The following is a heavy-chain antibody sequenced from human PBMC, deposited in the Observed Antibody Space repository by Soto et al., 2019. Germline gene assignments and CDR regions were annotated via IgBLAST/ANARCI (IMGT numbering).Heavy chain of an antibody. CDR3: ARAGATSFYYYYGMDV. V-gene: IGHV4-31*03. Sequence: QVQLQESGPGLVKPSQTLSLTCTVSGGSISSGGYYWSWIRQHPGKGLEWIGYIYYSGSTYYNPSLKSRVTISVDTSKNQFSLKLSSVTAADTAVYYCARAGATSFYYYYGMDVWGQGTTVTVSS. CDR2: IYYSGST. D-gene: IGHD1-26*01. CDR1: GGSISSGGYY. J-gene: IGHJ6*02.